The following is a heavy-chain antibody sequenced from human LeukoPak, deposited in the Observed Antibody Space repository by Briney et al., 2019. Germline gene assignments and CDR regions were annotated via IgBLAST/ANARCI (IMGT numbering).Heavy chain of an antibody. D-gene: IGHD4-11*01. CDR2: ISGSGGST. CDR1: GFTFSSYA. CDR3: AKDLVYSNRAGDAFDI. V-gene: IGHV3-23*01. J-gene: IGHJ3*02. Sequence: GGSLRLSCAASGFTFSSYAMSWVRQAPGKGLEWVSAISGSGGSTYYADSVKGRFTISRDNSKNTLYLQMNSLRAEDTAVYYCAKDLVYSNRAGDAFDIWGQGTMVTVSS.